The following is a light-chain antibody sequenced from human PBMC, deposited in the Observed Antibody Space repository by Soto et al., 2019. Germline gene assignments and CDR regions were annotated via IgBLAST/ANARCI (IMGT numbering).Light chain of an antibody. Sequence: DTHMSQSPSSMSGSVGGRVTITCQASQNINNYLNWYQQKPGRAPKLLIYDASNLEAGVPSRFRGSGSGTDFTFTISRLQPEDFATYYCQQGNSFPLTFGGGTKVDIK. CDR2: DAS. CDR3: QQGNSFPLT. J-gene: IGKJ4*01. CDR1: QNINNY. V-gene: IGKV1-33*01.